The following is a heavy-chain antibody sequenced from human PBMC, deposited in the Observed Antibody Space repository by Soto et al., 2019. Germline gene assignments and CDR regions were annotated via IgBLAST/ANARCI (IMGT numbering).Heavy chain of an antibody. J-gene: IGHJ6*02. V-gene: IGHV1-69*12. D-gene: IGHD6-6*01. CDR2: IIPIFGTA. Sequence: QVQLVQSGAEVKKPGSSVKVSCKASGGTFSSYAISWVRQAPGQGLEWMGGIIPIFGTANYAQKFQGSVTITADESTSTAYMELSSLRAEDYGVYYCARARRAARPVYYGMDVWGQGTTVTVSS. CDR1: GGTFSSYA. CDR3: ARARRAARPVYYGMDV.